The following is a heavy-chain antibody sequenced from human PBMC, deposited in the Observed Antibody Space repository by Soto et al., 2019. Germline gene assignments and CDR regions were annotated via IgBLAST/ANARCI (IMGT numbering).Heavy chain of an antibody. Sequence: SETLSLTCTVSGASISSNGYYWGWIRQPPGKGLEWIGTIYYSGSTYYNPSLKSRVTISVDTSKNQFSLKLSSVTAADMAVYYCARPSQLYDYVWGSPPAFDIWGQGTMVTVSS. V-gene: IGHV4-39*01. J-gene: IGHJ3*02. D-gene: IGHD3-16*01. CDR2: IYYSGST. CDR1: GASISSNGYY. CDR3: ARPSQLYDYVWGSPPAFDI.